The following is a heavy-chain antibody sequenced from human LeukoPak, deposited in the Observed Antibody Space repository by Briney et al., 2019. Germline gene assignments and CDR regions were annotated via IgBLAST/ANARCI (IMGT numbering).Heavy chain of an antibody. CDR2: FDPEDGET. D-gene: IGHD6-13*01. CDR3: ATDPKAAAGKDYYYYYGMDV. Sequence: ASVKVSCKVSGYTLTELSMHWVRQAPGKGLEWMGGFDPEDGETIYAQKFQGRVTMTEDTSTDTAYMELSSLRSEDTAVYYCATDPKAAAGKDYYYYYGMDVWGQGTTVTVSS. V-gene: IGHV1-24*01. J-gene: IGHJ6*02. CDR1: GYTLTELS.